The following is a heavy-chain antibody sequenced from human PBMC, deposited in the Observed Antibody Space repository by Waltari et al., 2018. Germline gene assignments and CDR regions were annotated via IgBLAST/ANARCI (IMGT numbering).Heavy chain of an antibody. CDR3: ASHLWYRDLSRVAFDF. Sequence: QLQLQESGPALVRHSETVSLSCTVSGGSASRPTYYGSWVRQSPGKGLEWIETIYYSGSTSYNPSLKSRVTISIDTSKNQLSLELTSVTAADTAIYYCASHLWYRDLSRVAFDFWGQGTLVAVSS. CDR2: IYYSGST. D-gene: IGHD3-10*01. J-gene: IGHJ4*02. V-gene: IGHV4-39*07. CDR1: GGSASRPTYY.